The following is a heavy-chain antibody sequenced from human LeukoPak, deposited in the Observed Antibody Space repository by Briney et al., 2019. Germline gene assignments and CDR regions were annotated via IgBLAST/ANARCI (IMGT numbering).Heavy chain of an antibody. Sequence: GGSLTLSCGASGFTLEDYAMHWVRHARGKGVEWVSGISWSSGSIGYADSVKGRFTICRDNAKNSLYLQMNSLRAEDMALYYCAKDMTSYATYYFDYWGQGTLVTVSS. CDR1: GFTLEDYA. D-gene: IGHD2-2*01. J-gene: IGHJ4*02. CDR3: AKDMTSYATYYFDY. CDR2: ISWSSGSI. V-gene: IGHV3-9*03.